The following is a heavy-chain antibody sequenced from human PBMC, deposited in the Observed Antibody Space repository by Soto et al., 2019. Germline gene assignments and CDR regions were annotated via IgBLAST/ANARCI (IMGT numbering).Heavy chain of an antibody. J-gene: IGHJ5*02. V-gene: IGHV1-2*02. D-gene: IGHD5-12*01. CDR3: VREIGNSGEDWFDP. CDR1: GYIFNGYY. Sequence: EASVKVSCKTSGYIFNGYYINWVRQAPGQGLEWMGWINPKNGGTKYAQKFQGGVTMTRDASITTAYMELSGRTSDDTAVYYCVREIGNSGEDWFDPWGQGTLVTVS. CDR2: INPKNGGT.